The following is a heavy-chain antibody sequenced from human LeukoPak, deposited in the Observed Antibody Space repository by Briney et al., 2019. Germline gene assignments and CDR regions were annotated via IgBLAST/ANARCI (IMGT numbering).Heavy chain of an antibody. CDR3: ARANYDLKFDP. J-gene: IGHJ5*02. V-gene: IGHV1-2*02. Sequence: ASVKVSCKASGYTFTGYYMHWVRQAPGQGLEWIGWINPNSGGTNYAQKFQGRVTMTRDTSISTAYMELSRLRSDDTAVYYWARANYDLKFDPWGQGTLVTVSS. D-gene: IGHD3-3*01. CDR2: INPNSGGT. CDR1: GYTFTGYY.